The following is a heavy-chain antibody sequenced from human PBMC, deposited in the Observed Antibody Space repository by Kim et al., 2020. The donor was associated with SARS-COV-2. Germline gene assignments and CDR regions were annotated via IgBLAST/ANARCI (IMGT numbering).Heavy chain of an antibody. J-gene: IGHJ6*02. CDR1: GFTFSSYA. CDR3: ARDGRGDHYYYYGMDV. CDR2: ISYDGSNK. V-gene: IGHV3-30*04. D-gene: IGHD3-10*01. Sequence: GGSLRLSCAASGFTFSSYAMHWVRQAPGKGLEWVAVISYDGSNKYYADSVKGRFTISRDNSKNTLYLQMNSLRAEDTAVYYCARDGRGDHYYYYGMDVWGQGTTVTVSS.